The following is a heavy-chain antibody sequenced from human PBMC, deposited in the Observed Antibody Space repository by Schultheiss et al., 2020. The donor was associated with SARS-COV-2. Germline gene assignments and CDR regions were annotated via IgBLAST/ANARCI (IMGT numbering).Heavy chain of an antibody. CDR1: GYTFTSYD. CDR3: ARAEGIRSPGQEEFYAY. CDR2: INPNSGGT. V-gene: IGHV1-2*02. Sequence: ASVKVSCKASGYTFTSYDINWVRQATGQGLEWMGWINPNSGGTNYAQKFQGRVTMTRDTSISTAYMELSRLRSDDTAVYYCARAEGIRSPGQEEFYAYWGQGTLVTVSS. D-gene: IGHD3-16*01. J-gene: IGHJ4*02.